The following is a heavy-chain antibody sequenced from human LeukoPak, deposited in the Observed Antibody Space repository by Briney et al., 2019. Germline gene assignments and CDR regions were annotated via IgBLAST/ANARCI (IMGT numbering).Heavy chain of an antibody. J-gene: IGHJ4*02. D-gene: IGHD6-13*01. V-gene: IGHV4-61*02. Sequence: SETLSLTCTVSGGSISSGTYYWSWIWQPAGKGLEWIGRIYTSGSTNYNPSLKSRVTMSVDTSKNQFSLKLSSVTAADTAVYYCARGPRRVDIAAAGTRREYYFDYWGQGTLVTVSS. CDR3: ARGPRRVDIAAAGTRREYYFDY. CDR1: GGSISSGTYY. CDR2: IYTSGST.